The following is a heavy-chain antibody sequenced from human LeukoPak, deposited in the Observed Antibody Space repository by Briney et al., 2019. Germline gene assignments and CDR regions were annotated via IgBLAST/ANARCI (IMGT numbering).Heavy chain of an antibody. CDR3: ARVLYYYDSSGYLPTWFDP. V-gene: IGHV1-2*02. D-gene: IGHD3-22*01. J-gene: IGHJ5*02. CDR1: GYTFTGYY. Sequence: ASVKVSCKASGYTFTGYYMHWVRQAPGQGLEWMGWINPNSGGTNYAQKFQGRVTMTRDTSISTAYMELSRLRSDDTAVYYCARVLYYYDSSGYLPTWFDPWGQGTLVTVSS. CDR2: INPNSGGT.